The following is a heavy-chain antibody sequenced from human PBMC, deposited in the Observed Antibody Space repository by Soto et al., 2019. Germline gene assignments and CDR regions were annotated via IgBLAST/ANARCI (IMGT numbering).Heavy chain of an antibody. CDR2: ISSSGSTI. V-gene: IGHV3-11*01. J-gene: IGHJ4*02. CDR1: GFTFSDYY. D-gene: IGHD6-19*01. Sequence: QVQLVESGGGLVKPGGSLRLSCAASGFTFSDYYMSWIRQAPGKGLEWVSYISSSGSTIYYADSVKGLFTISRDNAKNSLYLKMNSLRAEDTAVYYCAKERKENGIAVAGTVDYWGQGTLVTVSS. CDR3: AKERKENGIAVAGTVDY.